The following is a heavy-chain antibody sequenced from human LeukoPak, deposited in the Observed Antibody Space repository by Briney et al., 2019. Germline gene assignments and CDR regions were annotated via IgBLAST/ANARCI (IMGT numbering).Heavy chain of an antibody. Sequence: GGSLRLSCAASGFTFNDYNMNWVRQAPAQGLEWISYITSSSSSISYGDSVKGRFTISRDNSKNTLYLQMNSLRAEDTAVYYCARDPINIATAGNGFDYWGQGTLVTVSS. V-gene: IGHV3-48*01. CDR2: ITSSSSSI. CDR1: GFTFNDYN. CDR3: ARDPINIATAGNGFDY. J-gene: IGHJ4*02. D-gene: IGHD6-13*01.